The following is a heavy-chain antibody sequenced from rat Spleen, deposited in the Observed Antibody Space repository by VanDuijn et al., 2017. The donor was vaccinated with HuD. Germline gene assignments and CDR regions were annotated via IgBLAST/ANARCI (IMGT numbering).Heavy chain of an antibody. CDR2: ISSGGST. D-gene: IGHD1-10*01. V-gene: IGHV2S8*01. CDR3: ARDPITTGAY. Sequence: QVQLKESGPGLVQPSQTLSLTCTVSGFSLTSYGVSWVHQPPGKGLEWIAAISSGGSTYYNSALKSRLSISRDTSKSQVFLKMNSLQTEDTAMYFCARDPITTGAYWGQGVMVTVSS. J-gene: IGHJ2*01. CDR1: GFSLTSYG.